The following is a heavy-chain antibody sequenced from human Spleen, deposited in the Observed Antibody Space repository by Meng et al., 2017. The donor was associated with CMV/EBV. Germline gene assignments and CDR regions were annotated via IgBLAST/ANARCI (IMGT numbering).Heavy chain of an antibody. D-gene: IGHD2-2*02. Sequence: GSLRLSCTVSGGSISSYYWGWIRQPPGKGLEWIGSIYYSGSTYYNPSLKSRVTISVDTSKNQFSLKLSSVTAADTAVYYCARLGYCSSTSCYTGWFDPWGQGTLVTVSS. V-gene: IGHV4-39*07. CDR2: IYYSGST. J-gene: IGHJ5*02. CDR1: GGSISSYY. CDR3: ARLGYCSSTSCYTGWFDP.